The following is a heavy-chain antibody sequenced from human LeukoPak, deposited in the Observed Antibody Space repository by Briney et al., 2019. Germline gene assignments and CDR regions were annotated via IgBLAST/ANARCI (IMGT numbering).Heavy chain of an antibody. CDR1: GYTFTSYG. J-gene: IGHJ6*02. V-gene: IGHV1-18*01. CDR2: ISAYNGNT. Sequence: ASVKVSCKASGYTFTSYGICWVRQAPGQGLEWMGWISAYNGNTNYAQKLQGRVTMTTDTSTSTAYMELRSLRSDDTAVYYCARGYYYDSSGYYPWYYYGMDVWGQGTTVTVSS. CDR3: ARGYYYDSSGYYPWYYYGMDV. D-gene: IGHD3-22*01.